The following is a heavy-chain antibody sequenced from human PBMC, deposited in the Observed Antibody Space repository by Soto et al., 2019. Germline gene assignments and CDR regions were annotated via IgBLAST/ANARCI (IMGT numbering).Heavy chain of an antibody. CDR2: IYSGGST. J-gene: IGHJ1*01. V-gene: IGHV3-53*01. Sequence: EVQLVESGGGLIQPGGSLRLSCAASGFTVSSNYMSWVRQAPGKGLEWVSVIYSGGSTYYADSVKGRFTISRDNSKNTLYLQMNSLRAEDXAXXXXXXXXVESGYPEYFQHWGQGTLVSVSS. D-gene: IGHD3-22*01. CDR3: XXXXVESGYPEYFQH. CDR1: GFTVSSNY.